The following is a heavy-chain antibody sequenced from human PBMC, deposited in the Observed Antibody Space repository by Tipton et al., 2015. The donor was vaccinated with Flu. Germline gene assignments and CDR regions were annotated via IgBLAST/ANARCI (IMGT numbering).Heavy chain of an antibody. J-gene: IGHJ5*02. CDR1: GGSISSYY. D-gene: IGHD6-13*01. CDR2: IYISGST. V-gene: IGHV4-4*07. CDR3: ARDGDVQMVLPRFDP. Sequence: TLSLTCTVSGGSISSYYWSWIRQPAGKGLEWIGRIYISGSTNYNPSLKSRVTLSVDTFKNQVSLKMSSVTAADTAVYYCARDGDVQMVLPRFDPWGQGALVTVSS.